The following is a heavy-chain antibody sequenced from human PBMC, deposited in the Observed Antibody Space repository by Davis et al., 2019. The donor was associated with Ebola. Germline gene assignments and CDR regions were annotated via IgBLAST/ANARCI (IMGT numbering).Heavy chain of an antibody. J-gene: IGHJ4*02. Sequence: MPSETLSLTCTVSGDSISSVYWSWIRQPPGMGLEWIGYIGYSGNTYYNPSLKGRVTISLDGPKNQISLKLTSVTAADTAVYYCARSSGPSDIWGQGTPVTVSS. CDR2: IGYSGNT. V-gene: IGHV4-59*08. D-gene: IGHD2-15*01. CDR1: GDSISSVY. CDR3: ARSSGPSDI.